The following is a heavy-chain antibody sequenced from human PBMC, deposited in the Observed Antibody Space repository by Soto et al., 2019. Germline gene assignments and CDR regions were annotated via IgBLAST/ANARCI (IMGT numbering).Heavy chain of an antibody. J-gene: IGHJ4*02. D-gene: IGHD3-9*01. V-gene: IGHV4-59*01. CDR3: ARVGERWQYFDWFYYFDS. Sequence: WIRQPPGKGLEWIGYVYYSGSSTSNPSLKSRVTMSADTSKNQLSLKVRSVTAADTAVYYCARVGERWQYFDWFYYFDSWGQGALVTVS. CDR2: VYYSGSS.